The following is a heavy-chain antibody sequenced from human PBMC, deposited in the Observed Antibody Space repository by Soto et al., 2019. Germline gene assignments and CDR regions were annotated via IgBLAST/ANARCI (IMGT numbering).Heavy chain of an antibody. D-gene: IGHD1-7*01. Sequence: EVQLVESGGGLVQPGGSLRLSCAASGFTFSTYWMHWVRQPPGKGLVWVSRINKEGSNTAYADSVKGRFTISRDNAQSTLYLQLNSLRAEDTAGYYCARDPLIGTTDYGLDVWGQGTTVSVSS. CDR1: GFTFSTYW. CDR2: INKEGSNT. J-gene: IGHJ6*02. V-gene: IGHV3-74*01. CDR3: ARDPLIGTTDYGLDV.